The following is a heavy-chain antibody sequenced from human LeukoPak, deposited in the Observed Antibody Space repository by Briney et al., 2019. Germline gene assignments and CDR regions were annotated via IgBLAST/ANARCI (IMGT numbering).Heavy chain of an antibody. V-gene: IGHV4-34*01. CDR2: INHSGST. D-gene: IGHD3-22*01. CDR3: ARLSSDSSGYPDY. Sequence: PSETLSLTCAVYGGSFSGYYWSWIRQPPGKGLERIGEINHSGSTNYNPSLKSRVTISVDTSKNQFSLKLSSVTAADTAVYYCARLSSDSSGYPDYWGQGTLVTVSA. CDR1: GGSFSGYY. J-gene: IGHJ4*02.